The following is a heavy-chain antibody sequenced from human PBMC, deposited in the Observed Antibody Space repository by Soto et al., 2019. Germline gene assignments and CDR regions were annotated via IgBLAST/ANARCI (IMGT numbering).Heavy chain of an antibody. CDR3: ARVVPGAEAWFGP. CDR1: GYTFSNYG. D-gene: IGHD2-2*01. Sequence: ASVKVSCKTSGYTFSNYGITWVRQAPGQPLEWLGWISLYSDGTNYAQKFQGRVSMTTGTSTTTAYMELRSLRSDDTAVYYCARVVPGAEAWFGPWGQGTLVTVSS. V-gene: IGHV1-18*01. J-gene: IGHJ5*02. CDR2: ISLYSDGT.